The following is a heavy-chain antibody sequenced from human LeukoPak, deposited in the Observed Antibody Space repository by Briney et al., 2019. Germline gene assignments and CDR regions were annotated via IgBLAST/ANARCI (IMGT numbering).Heavy chain of an antibody. D-gene: IGHD3-10*01. CDR1: GGSISSYY. J-gene: IGHJ4*02. CDR2: IYYSGST. V-gene: IGHV4-59*01. CDR3: ARVAERRHLWFGELLIDY. Sequence: SETLSLTCTVSGGSISSYYWSWIRQPPGKGLEWIGYIYYSGSTNYNPSLKSRVTISVDTSKNQFSLKLSSVTAADTAVYYCARVAERRHLWFGELLIDYWGQGTLVTVSS.